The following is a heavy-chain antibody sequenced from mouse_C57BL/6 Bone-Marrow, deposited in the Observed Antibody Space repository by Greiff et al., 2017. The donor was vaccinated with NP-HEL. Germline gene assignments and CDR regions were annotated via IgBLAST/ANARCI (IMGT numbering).Heavy chain of an antibody. CDR2: IDPSDSYT. V-gene: IGHV1-69*01. Sequence: VQLQQPGAELVMPGASVKLSCKASGYTFTSYWMHWVKQRPGQGLEWIGEIDPSDSYTNYNQKFKGKSTLTVDKSSSTAYMQLSSLTSEDSAVYYCARGYDHDYFDYWGQGTTLTVSS. CDR3: ARGYDHDYFDY. D-gene: IGHD2-10*02. CDR1: GYTFTSYW. J-gene: IGHJ2*01.